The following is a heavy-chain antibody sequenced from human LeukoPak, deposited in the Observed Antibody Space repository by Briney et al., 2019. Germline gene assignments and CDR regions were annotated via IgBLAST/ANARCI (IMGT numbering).Heavy chain of an antibody. J-gene: IGHJ4*02. CDR2: ISGSANRI. CDR3: ARDQCLGTTCYAAAH. CDR1: GFSFSDYY. D-gene: IGHD2-2*01. Sequence: AGGSLRLSCAASGFSFSDYYMSWIRLAPGRGLEWVSYISGSANRIYYADSVKGRFTISRDNARSSLYLQMNSLKDEDTAVYYCARDQCLGTTCYAAAHWGQGNLVTVSS. V-gene: IGHV3-11*01.